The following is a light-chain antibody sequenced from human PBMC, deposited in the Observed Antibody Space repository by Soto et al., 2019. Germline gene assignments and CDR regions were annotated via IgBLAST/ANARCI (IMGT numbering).Light chain of an antibody. V-gene: IGKV2-28*01. CDR2: LDS. CDR1: QSLLHSNGYNY. CDR3: MQAP. J-gene: IGKJ4*01. Sequence: DLVMTQSPLSLPVTPGEPASFSCRSSQSLLHSNGYNYLDWYLQKTGQSSQLLIYLDSNRASGVSDRFSGSGSGTDFTLKISRVEAEDVGVYYCMQAPFGGGTKVEIK.